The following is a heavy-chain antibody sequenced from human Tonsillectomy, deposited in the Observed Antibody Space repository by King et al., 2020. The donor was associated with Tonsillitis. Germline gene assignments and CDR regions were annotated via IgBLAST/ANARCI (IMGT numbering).Heavy chain of an antibody. CDR2: IYYSGST. Sequence: VQLQESGPGLVKPSETLSLTCTVSGGSISSSYWSWIRQPPGKGLEWIWYIYYSGSTNYNPSLKSRVTISVDTSKNQFSLKLSSVTAADTAVYYCARLARGSSYGYAPFDYWGQGTLVTVSS. V-gene: IGHV4-59*01. CDR1: GGSISSSY. D-gene: IGHD5-18*01. CDR3: ARLARGSSYGYAPFDY. J-gene: IGHJ4*02.